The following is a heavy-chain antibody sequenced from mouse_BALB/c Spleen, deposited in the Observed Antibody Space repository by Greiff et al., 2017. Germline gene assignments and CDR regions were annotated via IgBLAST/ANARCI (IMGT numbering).Heavy chain of an antibody. V-gene: IGHV5-9*03. J-gene: IGHJ2*01. Sequence: EVHLVESGGGLVKPGGSLKLSCAASGFTFSSYTMSWVRQTPEKRLEWVATISSGGGNTYYPDSVKGRFTISRDNAKNKLYLQMSSLRSEDTALYYCARWLFDYWGQGTTRTVSS. CDR1: GFTFSSYT. CDR3: ARWLFDY. CDR2: ISSGGGNT.